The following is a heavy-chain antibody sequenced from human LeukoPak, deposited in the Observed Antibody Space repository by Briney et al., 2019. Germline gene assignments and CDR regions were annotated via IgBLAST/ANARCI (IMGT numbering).Heavy chain of an antibody. V-gene: IGHV3-15*01. Sequence: GGSLRLSCAASGFTFTNAWMSWVRQAPGKGPEWVGRIKTKAEGGTTDYAAPVKGRFSISRDDSKDTLYLQMNSLKTEDTAVYYCTPPPGAGIVDYWGQGTLVTVSS. CDR3: TPPPGAGIVDY. CDR1: GFTFTNAW. CDR2: IKTKAEGGTT. D-gene: IGHD1-1*01. J-gene: IGHJ4*02.